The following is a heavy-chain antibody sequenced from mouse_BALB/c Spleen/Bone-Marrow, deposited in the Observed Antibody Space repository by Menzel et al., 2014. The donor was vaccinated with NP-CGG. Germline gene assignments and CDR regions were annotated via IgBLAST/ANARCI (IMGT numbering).Heavy chain of an antibody. CDR1: GFNIKDYF. CDR2: IDPENGDT. CDR3: NARDYRYEGYAMDN. Sequence: EVKLMESGAELVRSGASVKLSCTASGFNIKDYFMYWVKQRPEQGLEWIGWIDPENGDTEYAPKFQGKATMTADTSSNTAYLQLSSLTSEDTAVYHCNARDYRYEGYAMDNWGQGTSVTVSS. J-gene: IGHJ4*01. V-gene: IGHV14-4*02. D-gene: IGHD2-14*01.